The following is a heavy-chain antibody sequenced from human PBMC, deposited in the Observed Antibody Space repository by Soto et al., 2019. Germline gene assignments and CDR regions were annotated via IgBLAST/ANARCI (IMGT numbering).Heavy chain of an antibody. CDR3: TRWNWGGANAFDI. CDR1: GFTFSGSA. J-gene: IGHJ3*02. D-gene: IGHD7-27*01. V-gene: IGHV3-73*01. Sequence: GESLKISCAASGFTFSGSAMHWVRQASGKGLEWVGRIRSKANSYATAYAASVKGRFTISRDDSKNTAYLQMNSLKTEDTAVYYCTRWNWGGANAFDIWGQGTMVTVSS. CDR2: IRSKANSYAT.